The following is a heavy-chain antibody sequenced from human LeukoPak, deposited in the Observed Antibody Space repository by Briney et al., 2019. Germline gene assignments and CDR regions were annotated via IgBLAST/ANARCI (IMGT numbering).Heavy chain of an antibody. CDR1: GFTFSDYA. V-gene: IGHV3-23*01. CDR2: ISGSGLMT. CDR3: AKDRSIGTYYTFDH. Sequence: GGSLRLSCAASGFTFSDYAMTWVRQAPGKGLEWVAAISGSGLMTYYADSVKGRFTVSGDNSKNTLYLQMSSLTAADTAVYYCAKDRSIGTYYTFDHWGQGTLVTVSS. D-gene: IGHD1-26*01. J-gene: IGHJ4*02.